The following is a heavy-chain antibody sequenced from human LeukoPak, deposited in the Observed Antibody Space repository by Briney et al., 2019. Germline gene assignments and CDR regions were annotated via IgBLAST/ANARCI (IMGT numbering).Heavy chain of an antibody. CDR2: IKEDGREK. Sequence: GGSLRLSCATSGFTFSSSWMSWVRQAPGKGLECVANIKEDGREKYYVDSVKGRFTISRDNAKNSLYLQMSSLRAEDTAVYYCARGGRPDYWGQGTLVTVSS. V-gene: IGHV3-7*01. D-gene: IGHD3-10*01. CDR1: GFTFSSSW. CDR3: ARGGRPDY. J-gene: IGHJ4*02.